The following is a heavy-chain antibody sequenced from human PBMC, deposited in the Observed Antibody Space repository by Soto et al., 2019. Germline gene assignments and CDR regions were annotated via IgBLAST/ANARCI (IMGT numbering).Heavy chain of an antibody. D-gene: IGHD2-8*01. Sequence: GGSLRLSCAASGFTFSSYAMSWVRQAPGKGLEWVSAISGSGGSTYYADSVKGRFTISRDNSKNTLYLQMNSLRAEDTAVYYCATRYCTNGVCYSEPDYWGQGTLVTVSS. CDR2: ISGSGGST. J-gene: IGHJ4*02. CDR1: GFTFSSYA. CDR3: ATRYCTNGVCYSEPDY. V-gene: IGHV3-23*01.